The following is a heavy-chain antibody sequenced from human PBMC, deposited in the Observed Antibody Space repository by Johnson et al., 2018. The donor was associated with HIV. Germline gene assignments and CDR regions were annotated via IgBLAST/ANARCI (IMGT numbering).Heavy chain of an antibody. CDR2: ILYDGSNK. V-gene: IGHV3-30*19. CDR1: GFTFDTYG. J-gene: IGHJ3*02. Sequence: QVQLVESGGGVVQPGRSLRLSCAASGFTFDTYGMHWVRQAPGKGLEWVAVILYDGSNKYYADSVKGRFTMSRDNAKKSLYLQMNSLRAEDTAVYYCAREEGTDILTRGDAFDIWGQGTMVTVSS. D-gene: IGHD3-9*01. CDR3: AREEGTDILTRGDAFDI.